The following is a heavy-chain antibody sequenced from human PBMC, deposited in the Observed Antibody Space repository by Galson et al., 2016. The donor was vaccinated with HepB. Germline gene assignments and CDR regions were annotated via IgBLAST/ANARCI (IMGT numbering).Heavy chain of an antibody. D-gene: IGHD5-24*01. V-gene: IGHV3-7*01. CDR2: INQDGSQK. Sequence: SLRLSCAASGFTFSSYWTSWVRQSPGKGLEWVANINQDGSQKYYVDSVRGRFTVSRDNAKNSFDLEMNSLRAEDTALYYCTRDRPEVDDNSVLPRDYWGQGTPVVVSS. J-gene: IGHJ4*02. CDR1: GFTFSSYW. CDR3: TRDRPEVDDNSVLPRDY.